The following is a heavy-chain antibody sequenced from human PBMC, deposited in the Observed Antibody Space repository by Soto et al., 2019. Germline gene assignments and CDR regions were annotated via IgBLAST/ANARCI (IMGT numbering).Heavy chain of an antibody. D-gene: IGHD5-18*01. Sequence: PVKAFSKASGSTLTNNDVSWVRPAIGKVLEWMRWMNPGSGDRGYAQKFQGRVTMSRDISIATAYMGLNSLTSEDTAIYYCARMESFGSLNWFDPWSQGTLVSVS. J-gene: IGHJ5*02. V-gene: IGHV1-8*02. CDR3: ARMESFGSLNWFDP. CDR2: MNPGSGDR. CDR1: GSTLTNND.